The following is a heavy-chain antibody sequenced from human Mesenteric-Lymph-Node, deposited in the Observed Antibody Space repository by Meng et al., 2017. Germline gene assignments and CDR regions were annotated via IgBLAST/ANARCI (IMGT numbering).Heavy chain of an antibody. J-gene: IGHJ3*02. CDR2: ISSSGSTI. CDR1: GFTFSSYE. V-gene: IGHV3-48*03. D-gene: IGHD3-22*01. CDR3: ARDPRSDSSRSDDFDI. Sequence: GESLKISCAASGFTFSSYEMNWVRQAPGKGLEWVSYISSSGSTIYYADSVKGRFTIPRDNAKNSLYLQMNSLRAEDTAVYYCARDPRSDSSRSDDFDIWGQGTMVTVSS.